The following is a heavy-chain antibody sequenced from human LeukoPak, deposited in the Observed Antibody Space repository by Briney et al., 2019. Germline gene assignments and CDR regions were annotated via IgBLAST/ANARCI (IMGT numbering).Heavy chain of an antibody. J-gene: IGHJ5*02. D-gene: IGHD6-13*01. CDR3: ARHAPSGIAAAGTKGWFDP. V-gene: IGHV4-59*08. CDR1: GGSISSYY. Sequence: PSETLSLTCTVSGGSISSYYWSWIRQPPGKGLEWIGYIYYSGSTNYNPSLKSRVTISVDTSKNQFSLKLSSVTAADTAVYYCARHAPSGIAAAGTKGWFDPWGQGTLVTVSS. CDR2: IYYSGST.